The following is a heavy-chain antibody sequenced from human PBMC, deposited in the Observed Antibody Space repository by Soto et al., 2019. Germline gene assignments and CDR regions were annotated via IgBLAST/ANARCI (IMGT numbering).Heavy chain of an antibody. D-gene: IGHD4-17*01. CDR1: GFTFSSYA. J-gene: IGHJ4*02. CDR3: ARVADHAYGDYLASIDY. V-gene: IGHV3-30-3*01. CDR2: ISYDGSNK. Sequence: QVQLVESGGGVVQPGRSLRLSCAASGFTFSSYAMHWVRQAPGKGLEWVAVISYDGSNKYYADSVKGRFTISRDNSKNTVSLQMNSLRAEDTAVYYCARVADHAYGDYLASIDYWGQGTLVTVSS.